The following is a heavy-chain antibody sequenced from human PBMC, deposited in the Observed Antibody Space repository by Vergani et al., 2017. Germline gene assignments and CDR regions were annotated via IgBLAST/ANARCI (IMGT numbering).Heavy chain of an antibody. Sequence: QLVQSGAEVKKPGASVKVSCKASGYTFTGYYMHWVRQAPGQGLEWMGWINPNSGGTNYAQKLQGRVTMTTDTSTSTAYMELRSLRSDDTAVYYCARDIVVVPAANRYYYYGMDVWGQGTTVTVSS. V-gene: IGHV1-2*02. CDR2: INPNSGGT. J-gene: IGHJ6*02. CDR3: ARDIVVVPAANRYYYYGMDV. CDR1: GYTFTGYY. D-gene: IGHD2-2*01.